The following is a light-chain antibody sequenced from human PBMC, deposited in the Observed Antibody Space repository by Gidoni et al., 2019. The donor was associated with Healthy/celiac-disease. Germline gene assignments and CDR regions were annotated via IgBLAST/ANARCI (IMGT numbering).Light chain of an antibody. V-gene: IGKV1-39*01. CDR1: QSISSY. Sequence: DIQITQSPSSLSASVGDSVTITCRASQSISSYLNWYQQQPGKDSKLLIYAASSLQSGGASRVSGSGCGRDVTLTISSRQQEDFATDYCRQSYSTPTTFGGGTKVEIK. J-gene: IGKJ4*01. CDR3: RQSYSTPTT. CDR2: AAS.